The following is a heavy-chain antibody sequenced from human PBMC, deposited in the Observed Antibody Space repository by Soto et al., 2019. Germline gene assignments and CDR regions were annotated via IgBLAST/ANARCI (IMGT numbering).Heavy chain of an antibody. J-gene: IGHJ4*02. V-gene: IGHV3-23*01. CDR1: GFTLSAYV. CDR3: AKDRGDYVLDY. CDR2: ISGGGGST. Sequence: GGSLRLSCAASGFTLSAYVMHWVRQAPGKGLEWVSTISGGGGSTNYADSVKGRFTISRDNSKNTLYLQMNSLRAEDTAVYYCAKDRGDYVLDYWGQGTLVTVSS. D-gene: IGHD4-17*01.